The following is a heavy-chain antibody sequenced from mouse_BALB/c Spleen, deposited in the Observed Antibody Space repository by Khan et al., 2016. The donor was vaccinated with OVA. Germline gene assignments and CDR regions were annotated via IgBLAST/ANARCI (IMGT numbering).Heavy chain of an antibody. CDR2: IDPSDSHT. CDR3: ARSYYYGSSTWCAY. Sequence: QVQLQQPGAELVKPGASVKLSCKASGYTFSSYWMHWVKQRPGQGIEWIGEIDPSDSHTNYNQKFKGKATLNVDKSSSTAYMHLSSLTAEDAAVYYCARSYYYGSSTWCAYWGQGTLVTVSA. J-gene: IGHJ3*01. V-gene: IGHV1-69*02. CDR1: GYTFSSYW. D-gene: IGHD1-1*01.